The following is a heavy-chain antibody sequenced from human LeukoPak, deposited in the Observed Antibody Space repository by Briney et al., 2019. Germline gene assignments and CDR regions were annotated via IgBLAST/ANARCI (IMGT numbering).Heavy chain of an antibody. CDR2: IYYSGST. V-gene: IGHV4-31*03. D-gene: IGHD6-13*01. CDR3: ARPGDISSWYDY. J-gene: IGHJ4*02. Sequence: MPSQTLSLACTVSGGSISSGGYYWSWIRQHPGKGLEWIGYIYYSGSTYYNPSLKSRVTISVDTSKNQFSLKLSSVTAADTAVYYCARPGDISSWYDYWGQGTVVTVSS. CDR1: GGSISSGGYY.